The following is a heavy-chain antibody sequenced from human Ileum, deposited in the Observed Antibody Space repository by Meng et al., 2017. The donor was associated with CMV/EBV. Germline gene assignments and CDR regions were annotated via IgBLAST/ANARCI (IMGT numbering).Heavy chain of an antibody. CDR1: GYSFSGYY. CDR3: ARGVRVGTSREFYFDY. J-gene: IGHJ4*02. CDR2: INPKSGRA. Sequence: VHCGTEVKQPGVSVKVSGKASGYSFSGYYIQWVRQAPGQGPEWMGWINPKSGRANYAQKFQGRVTLTRDTSISTANMELSSLRSDDTAVYYCARGVRVGTSREFYFDYWGPGTLVTVSS. V-gene: IGHV1-2*02. D-gene: IGHD1-26*01.